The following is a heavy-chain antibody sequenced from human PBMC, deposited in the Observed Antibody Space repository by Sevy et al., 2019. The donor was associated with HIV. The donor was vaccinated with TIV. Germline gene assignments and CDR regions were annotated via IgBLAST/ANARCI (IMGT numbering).Heavy chain of an antibody. CDR2: LFPGNSDI. D-gene: IGHD3-22*01. CDR1: GYRFASYW. Sequence: GESLKISCQTSGYRFASYWIAWVRQKPGIGLEWVATLFPGNSDIRHTPSFRGRLTASAYKSIRSTYLQWSSLEASDTGIYFCVRGPRVNPVGYFDSWGQGTRVTVSS. J-gene: IGHJ4*02. CDR3: VRGPRVNPVGYFDS. V-gene: IGHV5-51*01.